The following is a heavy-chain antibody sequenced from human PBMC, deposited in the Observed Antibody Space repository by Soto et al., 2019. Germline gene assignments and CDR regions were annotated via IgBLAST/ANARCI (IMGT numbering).Heavy chain of an antibody. Sequence: GGSLRLSCAASGFTFSSYGMHWVRQAPGKGLEWVAVISYDGSNKYYADSVKGRFTISRDNSKNTLYLQMNSLRAEDTAVYYCAKSSYSSGWYDDAFDIWGQGTMVTVSS. CDR1: GFTFSSYG. V-gene: IGHV3-30*18. CDR3: AKSSYSSGWYDDAFDI. CDR2: ISYDGSNK. D-gene: IGHD6-19*01. J-gene: IGHJ3*02.